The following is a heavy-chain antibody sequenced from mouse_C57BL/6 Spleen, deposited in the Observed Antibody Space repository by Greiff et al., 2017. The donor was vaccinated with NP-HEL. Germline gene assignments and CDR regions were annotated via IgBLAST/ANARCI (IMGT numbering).Heavy chain of an antibody. D-gene: IGHD2-3*01. J-gene: IGHJ2*01. CDR2: ISYDGSN. V-gene: IGHV3-6*01. Sequence: EVKLAESGPGLVKPSQSLSLTCSVTGYSITSGYYWNWIRQFPGNKLEWMGYISYDGSNNYNPSLKNRISITRDTSKNQFFLKLNSVTTEDTATYYCARIPIYDGYLYYFDYWGQGTTLTVSS. CDR3: ARIPIYDGYLYYFDY. CDR1: GYSITSGYY.